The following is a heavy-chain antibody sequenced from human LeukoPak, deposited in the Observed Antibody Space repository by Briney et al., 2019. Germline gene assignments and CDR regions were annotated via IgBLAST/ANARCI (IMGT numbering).Heavy chain of an antibody. J-gene: IGHJ4*02. CDR3: ARDLGWGFDY. D-gene: IGHD6-19*01. CDR2: MYSSGST. CDR1: GGSVSSGAYY. Sequence: TSETLSLTWTVSGGSVSSGAYYWSWIRQHPGEGLEWIGYMYSSGSTYYNPSLKSRVSISVDTSNNQFPLRLSSVTAADTAVYYCARDLGWGFDYWGQGTLVTVSS. V-gene: IGHV4-31*02.